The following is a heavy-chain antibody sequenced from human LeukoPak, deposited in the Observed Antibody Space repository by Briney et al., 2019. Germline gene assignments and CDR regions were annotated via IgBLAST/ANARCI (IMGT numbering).Heavy chain of an antibody. J-gene: IGHJ3*02. CDR1: GFTFSNYW. D-gene: IGHD6-13*01. CDR3: ARDDQGSSWYLGHSDAFDI. V-gene: IGHV3-7*01. CDR2: IKQDGNEK. Sequence: GGSLRLSCAGSGFTFSNYWMNWVRQAPGKGLEWVANIKQDGNEKYYVDSVKGRFTISRDNTKKSLYLQMNSLRAEDTAVYYCARDDQGSSWYLGHSDAFDIWGQGTMVTVSS.